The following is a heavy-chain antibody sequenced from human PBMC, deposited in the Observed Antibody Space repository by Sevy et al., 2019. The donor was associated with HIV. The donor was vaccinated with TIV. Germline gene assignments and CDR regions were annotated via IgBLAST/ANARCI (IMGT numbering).Heavy chain of an antibody. CDR2: ISYDGSNK. CDR1: GFTFSSYA. D-gene: IGHD2-2*02. J-gene: IGHJ4*02. Sequence: GGSLRLSCAASGFTFSSYAMHWVRQAPGKGLEWVALISYDGSNKYYADSVKGRFTISRDNSKNTLYLQMNSLRAEDTAVYYCARGDIVVVPAAIPTWDYWGQGTLVTVSS. V-gene: IGHV3-30-3*01. CDR3: ARGDIVVVPAAIPTWDY.